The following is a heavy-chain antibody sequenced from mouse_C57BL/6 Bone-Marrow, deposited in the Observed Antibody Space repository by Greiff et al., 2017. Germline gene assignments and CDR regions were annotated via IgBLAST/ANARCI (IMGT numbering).Heavy chain of an antibody. D-gene: IGHD2-10*02. J-gene: IGHJ4*01. CDR2: IYPGGGYT. V-gene: IGHV1-63*01. CDR1: GYTFTNYW. CDR3: ARWVWYLYAMDY. Sequence: QVQLKESGAELVRPGTSVKMSCKASGYTFTNYWIGWAKQRPGHGLEWIGDIYPGGGYTNYNEKFKGKATLTAEKSSSTAYMQFSSLTSEDSAIYYCARWVWYLYAMDYWGQGTSVTVSS.